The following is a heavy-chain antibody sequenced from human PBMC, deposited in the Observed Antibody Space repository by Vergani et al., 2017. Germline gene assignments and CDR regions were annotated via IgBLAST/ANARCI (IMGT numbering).Heavy chain of an antibody. D-gene: IGHD2/OR15-2a*01. CDR1: GFIFSSHG. V-gene: IGHV3-33*06. J-gene: IGHJ6*03. CDR2: IWYDGNNK. CDR3: AKGLGVCNSISCSYYMDV. Sequence: QVQLVEWGGGVVQPGGSLRLSCTASGFIFSSHGMHWVRQAPGKGLEWVAGIWYDGNNKYYSDSVKGRLTISRDNSQNTVNLRINSLRVDDTAVYYCAKGLGVCNSISCSYYMDVLGKGTTVTV.